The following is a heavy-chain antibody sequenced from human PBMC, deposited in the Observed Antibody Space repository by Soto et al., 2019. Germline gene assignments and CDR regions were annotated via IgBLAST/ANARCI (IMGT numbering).Heavy chain of an antibody. J-gene: IGHJ4*02. CDR2: IKFDGSVK. D-gene: IGHD2-2*01. Sequence: GGSLRLSCVASGFSFSDYWMSWVRQAPGKGPEWVANIKFDGSVKQYVDSVRGRFSISRDNFRNSLFLQMNSLRAEDTAIYYCVKDGGYCSSATCYSPRNHYFDSWGQGTLVTVSS. CDR3: VKDGGYCSSATCYSPRNHYFDS. V-gene: IGHV3-7*03. CDR1: GFSFSDYW.